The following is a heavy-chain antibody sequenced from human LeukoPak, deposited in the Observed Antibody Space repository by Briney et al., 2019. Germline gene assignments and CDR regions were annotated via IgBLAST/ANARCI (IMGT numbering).Heavy chain of an antibody. D-gene: IGHD3-10*02. CDR2: ISYDGSNK. V-gene: IGHV3-30*04. CDR1: GFTFSSYA. J-gene: IGHJ6*04. Sequence: GGSLRLSCAASGFTFSSYAMPWVRQAPGKGLEWVAVISYDGSNKYYADSVKGRFTISRDNAKNSLYLQMNSLRAEDTAVYYCAELGITMIGGVWGKGTTVTISS. CDR3: AELGITMIGGV.